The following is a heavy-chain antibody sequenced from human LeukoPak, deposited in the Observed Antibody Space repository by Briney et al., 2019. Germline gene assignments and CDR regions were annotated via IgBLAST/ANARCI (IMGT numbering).Heavy chain of an antibody. V-gene: IGHV1-69*01. D-gene: IGHD3-22*01. Sequence: SVKVSCKASGGTFSRFTISWVRQAPGQGFEWMGGVTPMFGTANFAQRFQGRVSITADESTSTASMELSSLRFEDTAVYYCAREWGLESSGFYYAYWGQGTLVTVSS. CDR2: VTPMFGTA. CDR3: AREWGLESSGFYYAY. CDR1: GGTFSRFT. J-gene: IGHJ4*02.